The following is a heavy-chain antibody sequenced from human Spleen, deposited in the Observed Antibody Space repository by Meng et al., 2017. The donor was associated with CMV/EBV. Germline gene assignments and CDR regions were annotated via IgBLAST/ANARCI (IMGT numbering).Heavy chain of an antibody. CDR1: GGSFSGYY. CDR2: INHSGST. D-gene: IGHD3-3*01. V-gene: IGHV4-34*02. J-gene: IGHJ4*02. CDR3: AGKYYDFWSGYYQSYFDY. Sequence: QLQLQESGPGLVKPSETLSLTCAVYGGSFSGYYWSWIRQPPGKGLEWIGEINHSGSTNYNPSLKSRVTISVDTSKNQFSLKLSSVTAADTAVYYCAGKYYDFWSGYYQSYFDYWGQGTLVTVSS.